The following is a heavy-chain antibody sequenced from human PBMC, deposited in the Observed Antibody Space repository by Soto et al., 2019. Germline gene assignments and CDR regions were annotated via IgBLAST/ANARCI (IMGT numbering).Heavy chain of an antibody. J-gene: IGHJ4*02. Sequence: ASVKFSCKASGYTFTGYYMHWARQAPGQWLEWMGWISPYNGNTNYAQKPQGRVTMTTDTSTSTAYMELRSLRSDDTAVYYCARRSYSGSYFGFDYWGQGTLVTVSS. D-gene: IGHD1-26*01. CDR3: ARRSYSGSYFGFDY. V-gene: IGHV1-18*04. CDR2: ISPYNGNT. CDR1: GYTFTGYY.